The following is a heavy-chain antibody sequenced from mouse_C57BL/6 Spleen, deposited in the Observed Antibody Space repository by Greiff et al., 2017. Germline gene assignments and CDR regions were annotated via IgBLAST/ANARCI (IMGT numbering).Heavy chain of an antibody. CDR2: IDPEDGDT. V-gene: IGHV14-1*01. J-gene: IGHJ3*01. CDR1: GFNIKDYY. Sequence: EVQLQQSGAELVRPGASVKLSCTASGFNIKDYYMHWVKQRPEQGLEWIGRIDPEDGDTEYAPKFQGKATMTADTSSNTAYLQLSSLTSEDTAVYYCTTEKYYGNYAWFAYWGQGTLVTVSA. D-gene: IGHD2-1*01. CDR3: TTEKYYGNYAWFAY.